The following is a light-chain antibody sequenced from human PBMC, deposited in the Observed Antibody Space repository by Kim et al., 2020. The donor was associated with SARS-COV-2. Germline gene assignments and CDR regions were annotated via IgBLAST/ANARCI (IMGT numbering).Light chain of an antibody. CDR2: RDD. J-gene: IGLJ2*01. V-gene: IGLV1-44*01. Sequence: SVLTQPPSASGTPGQRVTISCSGSNSNIGYNSVSWYQQLPGTAPRLLIFRDDERPSGVPDRFSGSKSGTSASVAISGLQSDDEADYYCAVWDDSLNGVVFGGGTQLTVL. CDR3: AVWDDSLNGVV. CDR1: NSNIGYNS.